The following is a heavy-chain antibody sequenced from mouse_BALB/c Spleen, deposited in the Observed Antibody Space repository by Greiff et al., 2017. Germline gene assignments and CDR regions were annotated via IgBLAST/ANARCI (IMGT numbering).Heavy chain of an antibody. D-gene: IGHD1-1*01. Sequence: QVQLQQSGAELVKPGASVKLSCKASGYTFTSYWMHWVKQSPGQGLEWIGEINPSNGRTNYNEKFKSKATLTVDKSSSTAYMQLSSLTSEDSAVYYCARGGLRFDYWGQGTTLTVSS. CDR2: INPSNGRT. CDR3: ARGGLRFDY. CDR1: GYTFTSYW. V-gene: IGHV1S81*02. J-gene: IGHJ2*01.